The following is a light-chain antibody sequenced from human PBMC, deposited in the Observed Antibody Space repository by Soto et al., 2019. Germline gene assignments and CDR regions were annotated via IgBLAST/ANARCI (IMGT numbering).Light chain of an antibody. V-gene: IGKV3-20*01. J-gene: IGKJ1*01. CDR1: QSVSSTY. CDR2: GAS. Sequence: EIVLTQSPGTLSLSPGERATLSCRASQSVSSTYLAWYQQKPGQGPRLLIYGASSRATGIPDRFSGSGSGTDFTLTISRLEPEDFAVYYCKEYGTSRTFGQGTKVDIK. CDR3: KEYGTSRT.